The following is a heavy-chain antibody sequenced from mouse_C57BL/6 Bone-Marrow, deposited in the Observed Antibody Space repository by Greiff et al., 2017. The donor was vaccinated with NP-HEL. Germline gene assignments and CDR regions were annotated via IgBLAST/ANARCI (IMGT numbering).Heavy chain of an antibody. V-gene: IGHV1-52*01. Sequence: QVQLQQPGAELVRPGSSVKLSCKASGYNFTSYWMHWVKQRPIQGLEWIGNIDPSDSETHYNQKFKDKATLTVDTSSSTAYMQLSSLTSEDSAVYYCAREGDYGKRWYFDVWGTGTPVTV. CDR1: GYNFTSYW. CDR2: IDPSDSET. J-gene: IGHJ1*03. D-gene: IGHD2-1*01. CDR3: AREGDYGKRWYFDV.